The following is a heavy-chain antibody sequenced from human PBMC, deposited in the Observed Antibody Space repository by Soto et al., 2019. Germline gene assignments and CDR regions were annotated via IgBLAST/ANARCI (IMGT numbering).Heavy chain of an antibody. V-gene: IGHV4-59*08. D-gene: IGHD6-19*01. Sequence: PSETLSLTCTVSGGSISSYYWSWIRQPPGKGLEWIGYIYYSGSTNYNPSLKSRVTMSVDTSKNQFSLKLSSVTAADTAVYYCASSGWWYFDYWGQGTLVTVSS. CDR1: GGSISSYY. CDR2: IYYSGST. CDR3: ASSGWWYFDY. J-gene: IGHJ4*02.